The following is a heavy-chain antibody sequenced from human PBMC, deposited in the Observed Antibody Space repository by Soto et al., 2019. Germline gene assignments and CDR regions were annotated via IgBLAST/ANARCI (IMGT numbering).Heavy chain of an antibody. Sequence: QLTLKESGPTLVKPTQTLTLTCTFSAFSLSTSGVGVGWIRQPPRKALEWPAPIYWDNDKRYSPSLRTRLTISKDTSKDQVALTMTNMDPVDTDVYYCAHRLSGAGRDYLCQVT. D-gene: IGHD7-27*01. CDR1: AFSLSTSGVG. J-gene: IGHJ4*02. V-gene: IGHV2-5*02. CDR3: AHRLSGAGRDY. CDR2: IYWDNDK.